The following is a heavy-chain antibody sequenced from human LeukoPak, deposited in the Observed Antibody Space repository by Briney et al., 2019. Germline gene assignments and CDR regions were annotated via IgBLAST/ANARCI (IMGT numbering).Heavy chain of an antibody. CDR3: ARDGFGTGSN. J-gene: IGHJ4*02. Sequence: GGSLRLSCAASGLTFSNYWMDWVSQAQGKGLEWVANIKQDGSEKNYVDSVKGRFIISRDNAKNSLYLQMNTLRADDTAVYYCARDGFGTGSNWGQGTLVTVSS. D-gene: IGHD3-16*01. CDR2: IKQDGSEK. CDR1: GLTFSNYW. V-gene: IGHV3-7*03.